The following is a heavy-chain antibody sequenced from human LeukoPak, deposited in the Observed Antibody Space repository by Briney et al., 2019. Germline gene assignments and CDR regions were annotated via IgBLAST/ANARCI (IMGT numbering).Heavy chain of an antibody. J-gene: IGHJ4*02. CDR1: GYSFTSSW. Sequence: GESLKISCKGFGYSFTSSWIGWVRHMPGKGLEWMGIIQPGDSETRYSPSFQGQVTISADKSTNTAYLQWNSLKASDTAMYYCARRPKGYYGSGSYYNVLPFDYWGQGTLVTVSS. CDR2: IQPGDSET. D-gene: IGHD3-10*01. V-gene: IGHV5-51*01. CDR3: ARRPKGYYGSGSYYNVLPFDY.